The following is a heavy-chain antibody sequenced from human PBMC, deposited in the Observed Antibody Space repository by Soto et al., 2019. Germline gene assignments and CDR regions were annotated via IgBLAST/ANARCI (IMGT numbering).Heavy chain of an antibody. CDR1: GDSVSSNSAA. J-gene: IGHJ6*02. CDR3: ARDITEGREYYYYYYGMDV. CDR2: TYYRSKWHN. D-gene: IGHD3-10*01. V-gene: IGHV6-1*01. Sequence: SQTLSLTCAISGDSVSSNSAAWNWIRQSPSRGLEWLGRTYYRSKWHNDYAVSVKSRITINPDTSKNQFSLQLNSVTPEDTAVYYCARDITEGREYYYYYYGMDVWGQGTTVTVSS.